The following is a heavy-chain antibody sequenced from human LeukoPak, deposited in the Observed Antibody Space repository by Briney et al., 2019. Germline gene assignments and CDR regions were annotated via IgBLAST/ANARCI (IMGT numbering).Heavy chain of an antibody. D-gene: IGHD1-26*01. CDR1: GYTFTGYY. Sequence: ASVKVSCKASGYTFTGYYMHWVRQAPGQGLEWMGWINPNSGGTNYAQKFQGRVTMTRDMSISTAYMELSRLRSDDTAVYYCAREGVEWELLTGFDYWGQGTLVTVSS. CDR3: AREGVEWELLTGFDY. CDR2: INPNSGGT. V-gene: IGHV1-2*02. J-gene: IGHJ4*02.